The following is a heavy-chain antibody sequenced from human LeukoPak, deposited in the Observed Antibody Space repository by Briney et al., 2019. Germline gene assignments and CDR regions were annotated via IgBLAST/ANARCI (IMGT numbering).Heavy chain of an antibody. CDR1: GFTFSGFW. J-gene: IGHJ4*02. V-gene: IGHV3-7*03. CDR3: ARDHNERAIGV. D-gene: IGHD3-10*01. Sequence: GGSLRLSCAVSGFTFSGFWMSWSRQAPGKGLEWVASINSDGSEGYYADVVKGRFTISRDNAKNSLYLQINSLRAEDTAVYYCARDHNERAIGVWGQGTLVTVSS. CDR2: INSDGSEG.